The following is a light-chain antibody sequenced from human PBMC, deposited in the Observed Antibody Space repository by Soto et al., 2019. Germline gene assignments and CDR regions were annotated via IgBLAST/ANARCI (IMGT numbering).Light chain of an antibody. J-gene: IGKJ1*01. V-gene: IGKV3-11*01. Sequence: EIVLTQSPATLSSSAGERATITCTASQGISNLLIWYQQKPGQAPQLVIYDASTMLSVIPSRFSGSGSGTDFTLTISSLEPEDFATYYCQHRYTSCPTFGQGTRV. CDR1: QGISNL. CDR2: DAS. CDR3: QHRYTSCPT.